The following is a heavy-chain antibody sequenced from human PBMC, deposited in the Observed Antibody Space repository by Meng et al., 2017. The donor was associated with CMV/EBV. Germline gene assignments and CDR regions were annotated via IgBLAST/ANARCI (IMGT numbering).Heavy chain of an antibody. Sequence: GESLKISCAASGFTFDDYGMSWVRQAPGKGLEWVSGINWNGGSTGYADSVKGRFTISRDNAKNSLHLQMNSLRAEDTAVYYCARVLGSSSLYYYYGMDVWGQGTTVTVSS. CDR3: ARVLGSSSLYYYYGMDV. J-gene: IGHJ6*02. V-gene: IGHV3-20*04. D-gene: IGHD6-6*01. CDR1: GFTFDDYG. CDR2: INWNGGST.